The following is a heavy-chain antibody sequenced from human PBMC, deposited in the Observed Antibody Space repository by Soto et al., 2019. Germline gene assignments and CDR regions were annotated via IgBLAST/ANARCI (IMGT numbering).Heavy chain of an antibody. V-gene: IGHV3-21*01. D-gene: IGHD1-1*01. Sequence: EVQLVESGGGLVKPGGSLRLACAASGFTFSSYSMNWVRQAPGKGLEWVSSISSSSSYIYYADSVKGRFTISRDNAKNSLYLQMNSLRAEDTAVYYCARSVRGGLCYWGQGTLVTVSS. CDR2: ISSSSSYI. J-gene: IGHJ4*02. CDR3: ARSVRGGLCY. CDR1: GFTFSSYS.